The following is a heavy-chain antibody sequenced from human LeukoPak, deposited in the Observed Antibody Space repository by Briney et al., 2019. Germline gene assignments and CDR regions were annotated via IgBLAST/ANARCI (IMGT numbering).Heavy chain of an antibody. Sequence: GGSLRLSCAASGFTFSNYWMHWVRRARGKGLVWVSRINSDGSTTSYADAVKGRFTISRDNAKNTLYLQMNSLRAEDTAVYYCAREDNYGSGYGYWGQGTLVTVSS. J-gene: IGHJ4*02. CDR2: INSDGSTT. CDR3: AREDNYGSGYGY. V-gene: IGHV3-74*01. CDR1: GFTFSNYW. D-gene: IGHD3-10*01.